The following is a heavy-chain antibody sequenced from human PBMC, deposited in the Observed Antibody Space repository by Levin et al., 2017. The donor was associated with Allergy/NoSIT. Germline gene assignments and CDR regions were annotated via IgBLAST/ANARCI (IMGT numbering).Heavy chain of an antibody. J-gene: IGHJ3*02. D-gene: IGHD4-17*01. CDR3: ARDLTPYYGDYVLDM. Sequence: SETLSLTCTVSGGSISSGDYYWSWIRQPPGKGLEWIGYIYYSGSTYYNPSLKSRVTISVDTSKNQFSLKLSSVTAADTAVYYCARDLTPYYGDYVLDMWGQGTMVTVSS. V-gene: IGHV4-30-4*01. CDR1: GGSISSGDYY. CDR2: IYYSGST.